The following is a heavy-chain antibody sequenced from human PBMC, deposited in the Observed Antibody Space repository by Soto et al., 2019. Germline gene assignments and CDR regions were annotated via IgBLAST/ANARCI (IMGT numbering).Heavy chain of an antibody. D-gene: IGHD3-3*01. CDR1: GGSISSSNW. CDR3: ARTYYDFWSGYNDY. Sequence: SETLSLTCAVSGGSISSSNWWSWVRQPPGKGLEWIGEIYHSGSTNYNPSLKSRVTISVDKFKNQFSLKLSSVTAADTAVYYCARTYYDFWSGYNDYWGQGTLVTVSS. CDR2: IYHSGST. J-gene: IGHJ4*02. V-gene: IGHV4-4*02.